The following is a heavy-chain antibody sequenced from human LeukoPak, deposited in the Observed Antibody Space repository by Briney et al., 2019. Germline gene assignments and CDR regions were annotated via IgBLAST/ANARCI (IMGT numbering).Heavy chain of an antibody. CDR3: ANPKWYSCGGNASDI. V-gene: IGHV2-5*02. Sequence: SGPTLVKPTQTLTLTCTFSGFSLSTSGVGVGWIRQPPGKALEWLALIYWDDDKRYSPSLKSRLTTTKDTSKNQVVLTMTNMDPVDTATYYCANPKWYSCGGNASDIWGQGTTVTVSS. J-gene: IGHJ3*02. CDR1: GFSLSTSGVG. CDR2: IYWDDDK. D-gene: IGHD1-1*01.